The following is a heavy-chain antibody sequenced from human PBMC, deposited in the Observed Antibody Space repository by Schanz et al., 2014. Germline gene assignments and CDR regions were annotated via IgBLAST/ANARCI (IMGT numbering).Heavy chain of an antibody. Sequence: VQLVESGGGVVQPGRSLRLSCAASGFTFSSYGMHWVRQVPGKGLEWVAVVCYDGSKKYYADSVKGRFTTSRDNSKNTMYLQMNSLRAEDTAVYYCARGHYGLDVWGPGTSVTVSS. CDR3: ARGHYGLDV. J-gene: IGHJ6*02. CDR1: GFTFSSYG. D-gene: IGHD3-10*01. V-gene: IGHV3-33*01. CDR2: VCYDGSKK.